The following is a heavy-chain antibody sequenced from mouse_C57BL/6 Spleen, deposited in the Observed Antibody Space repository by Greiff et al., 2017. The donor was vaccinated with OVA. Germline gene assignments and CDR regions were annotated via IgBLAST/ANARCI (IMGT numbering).Heavy chain of an antibody. D-gene: IGHD2-3*01. CDR3: ARSFYDYAMDY. CDR2: IYPGDGDT. J-gene: IGHJ4*01. V-gene: IGHV1-82*01. CDR1: GYAFSSSW. Sequence: LVESGPELVKPGASVKISCKASGYAFSSSWMNWVKQRPGKGLEWIGRIYPGDGDTNYNGKFKGEATLTADKSSSTAYMQLSSLTSEDSAVYFCARSFYDYAMDYWGQGTSVTVSS.